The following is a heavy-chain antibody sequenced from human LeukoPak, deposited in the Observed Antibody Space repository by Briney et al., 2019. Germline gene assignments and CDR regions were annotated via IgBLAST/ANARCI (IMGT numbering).Heavy chain of an antibody. V-gene: IGHV1-18*01. CDR3: ARYANFDY. Sequence: ASVKVSCKASGYTFTSSVIGGGRQPPGQGLEWMGWISAYNGNTNYAQKLQGRVSMTTDTSTSTAYMELRSLRSDDTAVYYCARYANFDYWGQGTLVTVSS. J-gene: IGHJ4*02. CDR1: GYTFTSSV. CDR2: ISAYNGNT.